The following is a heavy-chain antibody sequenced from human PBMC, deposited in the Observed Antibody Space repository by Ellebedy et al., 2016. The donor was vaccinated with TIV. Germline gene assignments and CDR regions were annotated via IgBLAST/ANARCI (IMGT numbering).Heavy chain of an antibody. CDR3: ARGSRTIFGVEGY. CDR1: GFTFSSYA. CDR2: ISYDGSNK. Sequence: GESLKISXAASGFTFSSYAMHWVRQAPGKGLEWVAVISYDGSNKYYADSVKGRFTISRDNSKNTLYLQMNSLRAEDTAVYYCARGSRTIFGVEGYWGQGTLVTVSS. J-gene: IGHJ4*02. V-gene: IGHV3-30-3*01. D-gene: IGHD3-3*01.